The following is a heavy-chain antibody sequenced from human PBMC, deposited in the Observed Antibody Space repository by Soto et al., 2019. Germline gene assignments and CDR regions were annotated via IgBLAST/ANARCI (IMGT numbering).Heavy chain of an antibody. V-gene: IGHV1-69*12. CDR1: GGTFRTSA. CDR3: ARDKDRLQLGGNYYFILDV. Sequence: QVQLVQSGAEVKKPGPSVKVSCKASGGTFRTSAFSWVRQAPGQGLEWVGGIMPVFRRPKYAQNFQDRVTITADESTSTAYLELNSLRSADTAVYDCARDKDRLQLGGNYYFILDVWGQGTAVTVSS. CDR2: IMPVFRRP. J-gene: IGHJ6*02. D-gene: IGHD1-1*01.